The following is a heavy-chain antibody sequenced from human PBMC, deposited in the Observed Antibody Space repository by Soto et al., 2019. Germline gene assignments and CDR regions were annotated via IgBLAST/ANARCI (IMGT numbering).Heavy chain of an antibody. CDR1: GFTFSSYG. D-gene: IGHD1-26*01. CDR2: IWYDGSNK. Sequence: PGGSLRLSCSASGFTFSSYGMHWVRQAPGKGLEWVAVIWYDGSNKYYADSVKGRFTISRDNSKNTLYLQMNSLRAEDTAVYYCARGRSGSYLWTPGYWGQGTLVTVAS. J-gene: IGHJ4*02. CDR3: ARGRSGSYLWTPGY. V-gene: IGHV3-33*01.